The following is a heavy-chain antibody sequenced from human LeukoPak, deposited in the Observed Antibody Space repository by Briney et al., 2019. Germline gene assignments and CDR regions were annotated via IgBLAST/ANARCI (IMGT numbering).Heavy chain of an antibody. Sequence: SETLSLTCTVSGGSISSYYWGWIRQPPGRGLEWIGYIYYSGSTNYNPSLKSRVTISVDTSENQFSLKLTSVTAADTAVYYCAKYVSTGWFDPWGQGTLVTVSS. CDR2: IYYSGST. J-gene: IGHJ5*02. V-gene: IGHV4-59*08. D-gene: IGHD3-16*01. CDR1: GGSISSYY. CDR3: AKYVSTGWFDP.